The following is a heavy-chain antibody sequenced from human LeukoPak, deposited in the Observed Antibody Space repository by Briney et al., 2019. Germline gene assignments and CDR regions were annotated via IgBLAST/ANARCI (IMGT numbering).Heavy chain of an antibody. CDR1: GFTFTDYY. CDR2: IYSKSRDT. D-gene: IGHD6-13*01. CDR3: ARDEAADGTNALDV. V-gene: IGHV1-2*02. Sequence: ASVTVSCKASGFTFTDYYMHWVRQAPGQGLEWMGYIYSKSRDTNYEQNFQGRVTMTSDTSMSTVYMELTGLRSDDTAVYYCARDEAADGTNALDVWGQGTMVTVSS. J-gene: IGHJ3*01.